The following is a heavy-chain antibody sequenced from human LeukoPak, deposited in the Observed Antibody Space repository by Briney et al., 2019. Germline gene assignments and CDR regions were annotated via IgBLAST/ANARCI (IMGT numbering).Heavy chain of an antibody. CDR3: ARDVFQNYYFDS. CDR1: GFTFSSYA. D-gene: IGHD2-21*01. V-gene: IGHV3-30*09. J-gene: IGHJ4*02. Sequence: PGRSLRLSCAASGFTFSSYAMHWVRQAPGKGLEWVAVISYDGSNKYYADSVKGRFAISRDNSKNTLYLQMNSLRAEDTAVYYCARDVFQNYYFDSWGQGTLVTVSS. CDR2: ISYDGSNK.